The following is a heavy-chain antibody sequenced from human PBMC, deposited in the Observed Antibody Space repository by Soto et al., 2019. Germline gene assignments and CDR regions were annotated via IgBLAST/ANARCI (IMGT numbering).Heavy chain of an antibody. D-gene: IGHD6-19*01. CDR2: IYYSGST. J-gene: IGHJ6*03. CDR3: ARPPVGGSGWSIYYMDV. Sequence: PSETLSLTCTVSGGSISSYYWSWIRQPPGKGLEWIGYIYYSGSTNYNPSLKSRVTISVDTSKNQFSLKLSSVTAADTAVYYCARPPVGGSGWSIYYMDVWGKGTTVTVSS. CDR1: GGSISSYY. V-gene: IGHV4-59*01.